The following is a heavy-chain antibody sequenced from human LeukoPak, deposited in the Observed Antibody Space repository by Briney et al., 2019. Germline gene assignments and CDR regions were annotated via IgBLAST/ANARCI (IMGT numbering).Heavy chain of an antibody. Sequence: GGSLRLSCAASGFTFSDHYMHWVRQAPGKGLEWVGRTRNKANSYTTEYAASVKGRFTISRDDSKNSLYLQMNSLKTEDTAVYYCAREGYYDFWSGYLPGYYYYYMDVWGKGTTVTVSS. CDR3: AREGYYDFWSGYLPGYYYYYMDV. V-gene: IGHV3-72*01. J-gene: IGHJ6*03. D-gene: IGHD3-3*01. CDR1: GFTFSDHY. CDR2: TRNKANSYTT.